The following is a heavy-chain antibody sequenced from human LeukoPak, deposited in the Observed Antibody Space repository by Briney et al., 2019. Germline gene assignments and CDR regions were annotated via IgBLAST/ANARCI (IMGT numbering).Heavy chain of an antibody. CDR2: MNPNSGDT. Sequence: ASVKVSCKASGYTFTNYDINWVRQAAGQGLEWMGWMNPNSGDTGYAQNFQGRVTITRNTSMSTAYMELSSLGSEDTAVYYCVRQTRFLEWLYDYWGQGTLVTVSS. J-gene: IGHJ4*02. V-gene: IGHV1-8*02. D-gene: IGHD3-3*01. CDR1: GYTFTNYD. CDR3: VRQTRFLEWLYDY.